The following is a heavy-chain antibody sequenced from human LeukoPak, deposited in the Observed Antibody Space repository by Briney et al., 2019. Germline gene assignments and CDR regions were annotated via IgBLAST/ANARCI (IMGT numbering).Heavy chain of an antibody. J-gene: IGHJ5*02. Sequence: SETLSLTCAVYGGSFSGYYWSWIRQPPGRGLEWIGEINHSGSTNYNPSLKSRVTISVDTSKNQFSLKLSSVTAADTAVYYCAIAREGWFDPWGQGTLVTVSS. CDR1: GGSFSGYY. CDR2: INHSGST. CDR3: AIAREGWFDP. V-gene: IGHV4-34*01.